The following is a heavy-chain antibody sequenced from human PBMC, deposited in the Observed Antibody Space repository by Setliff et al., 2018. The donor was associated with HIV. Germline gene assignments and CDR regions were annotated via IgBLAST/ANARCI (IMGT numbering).Heavy chain of an antibody. J-gene: IGHJ4*02. CDR1: GFTFSSYA. CDR2: ISSSGDRT. CDR3: FLRSTITS. Sequence: GGSLRLSCAASGFTFSSYAMSWVRQAPGKGLEWVSGISSSGDRTYYADSVKGRFTISRDNSKNTLYLQMNSLRVEDTAIYYCFLRSTITSWGRGALVTVSS. V-gene: IGHV3-23*01. D-gene: IGHD5-12*01.